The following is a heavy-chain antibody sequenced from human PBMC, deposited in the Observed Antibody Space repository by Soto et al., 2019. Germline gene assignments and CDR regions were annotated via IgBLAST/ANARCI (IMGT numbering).Heavy chain of an antibody. CDR2: IIPILGIA. V-gene: IGHV1-69*08. D-gene: IGHD5-12*01. CDR3: AREYSGYDNY. J-gene: IGHJ4*02. Sequence: QVQLVQSVAEVKKPGSSVKVACKASGGTFSSYTISWVRQAPGQGLEWLGRIIPILGIANYAQKFQGRVTITAEKSTSTAYMELSSRRSEDTDVYYCAREYSGYDNYWGQGTLVTVSS. CDR1: GGTFSSYT.